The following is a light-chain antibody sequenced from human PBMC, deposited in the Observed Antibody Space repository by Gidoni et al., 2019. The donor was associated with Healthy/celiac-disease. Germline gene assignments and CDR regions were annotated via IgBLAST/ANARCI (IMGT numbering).Light chain of an antibody. J-gene: IGKJ3*01. CDR1: QSVSSN. CDR3: QQYNNWPQIT. Sequence: EIVMTQSTATLSVSPGERATLSCRSSQSVSSNLAWYQQKPGQAPRLLIYGASTRATGIPARFSGSGSGTEFTLTISSLQSEDFAVYYCQQYNNWPQITFGPGTKVDIK. CDR2: GAS. V-gene: IGKV3D-15*01.